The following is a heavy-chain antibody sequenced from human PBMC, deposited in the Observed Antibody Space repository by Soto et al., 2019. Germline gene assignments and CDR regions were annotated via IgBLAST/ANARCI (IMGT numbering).Heavy chain of an antibody. J-gene: IGHJ4*02. CDR3: ANDGAIAAADYFFDY. Sequence: QVQLVESGGGVVQTGRSLTLSCAASGFTFSNYAIHWVRQAPGKGLERVAVIASDGKDKRYAESVKGRCTISRDNSKNTVYLQSNSLRGEDTAVYYCANDGAIAAADYFFDYWGQGSLVTVSS. CDR1: GFTFSNYA. D-gene: IGHD6-13*01. V-gene: IGHV3-30*18. CDR2: IASDGKDK.